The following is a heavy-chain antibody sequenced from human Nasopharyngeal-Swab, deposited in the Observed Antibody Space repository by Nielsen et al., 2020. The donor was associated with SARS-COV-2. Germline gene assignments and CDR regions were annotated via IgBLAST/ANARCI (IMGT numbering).Heavy chain of an antibody. CDR2: VSYDGSKK. V-gene: IGHV3-30*03. J-gene: IGHJ4*02. D-gene: IGHD1-26*01. CDR1: GFTFSRHG. CDR3: ARSYSGSSASFDY. Sequence: GGSLRLSCAASGFTFSRHGMHWVRQAPGKGLEWVAVVSYDGSKKYYADSVKGRFTISRDNSKNTLYLQMNSLRDEDTAVYYCARSYSGSSASFDYWGQGTLVTVSS.